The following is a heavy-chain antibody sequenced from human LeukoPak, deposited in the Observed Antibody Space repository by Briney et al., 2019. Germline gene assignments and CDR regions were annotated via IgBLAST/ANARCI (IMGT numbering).Heavy chain of an antibody. V-gene: IGHV3-23*01. D-gene: IGHD3-22*01. CDR2: VSGSGSST. CDR3: AKDLWTDSSGWNYFDY. J-gene: IGHJ4*02. CDR1: GFTFSIYA. Sequence: GGSLRLSCAASGFTFSIYAMSWVRQAPGKGLEWVSAVSGSGSSTYYADSVKGRFTISRDNSKNTLYLQMNSLRADDTAVYYCAKDLWTDSSGWNYFDYWGQGTLVTVSS.